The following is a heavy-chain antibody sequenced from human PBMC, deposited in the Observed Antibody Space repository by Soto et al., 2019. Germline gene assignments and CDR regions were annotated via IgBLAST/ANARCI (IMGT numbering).Heavy chain of an antibody. CDR1: GFTCSNYA. CDR2: ISYEGSNK. J-gene: IGHJ4*02. Sequence: QVQLVESGGGVVQPGRSLRLSCAPSGFTCSNYAMHWVRQAPCKGLEWVAVISYEGSNKYYADSVKGRFTISRDNSKNTLYLQINSLGAEDTAVYYCARDKRDLRFLEWSYYFDYWGQGTLVTVSS. CDR3: ARDKRDLRFLEWSYYFDY. D-gene: IGHD3-3*01. V-gene: IGHV3-30-3*01.